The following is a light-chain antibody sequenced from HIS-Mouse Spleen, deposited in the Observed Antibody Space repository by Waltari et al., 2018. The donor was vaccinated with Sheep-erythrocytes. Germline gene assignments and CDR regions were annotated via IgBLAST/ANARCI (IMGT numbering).Light chain of an antibody. Sequence: QSALTQPRSVSGSPGQSVTIYCPGTSSDVGGYNYVSWYQQHPGKAPKLMLYAVSKRPSVVPDRFSGSKSGNTASLTISGLQAEDEADYYCCSYAGSYNHVFATGTKVTVL. V-gene: IGLV2-11*01. CDR1: SSDVGGYNY. CDR3: CSYAGSYNHV. J-gene: IGLJ1*01. CDR2: AVS.